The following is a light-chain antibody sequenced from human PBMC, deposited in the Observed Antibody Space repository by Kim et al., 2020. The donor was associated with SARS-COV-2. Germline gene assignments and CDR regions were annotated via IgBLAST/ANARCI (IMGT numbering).Light chain of an antibody. J-gene: IGLJ2*01. CDR1: SSNIGAGYD. CDR2: SNS. Sequence: SVLTQPPSVSGAPGQRVTISCTGTSSNIGAGYDVHWYQHLPGTAPKLLIYSNSNRPSGVPDRFSGSKSGTSASLAITGLQAEDEADYYCQSYDRSLSASVFGGGTQLTVL. V-gene: IGLV1-40*01. CDR3: QSYDRSLSASV.